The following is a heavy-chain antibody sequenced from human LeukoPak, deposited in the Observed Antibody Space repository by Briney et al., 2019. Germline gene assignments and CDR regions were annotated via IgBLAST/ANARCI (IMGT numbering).Heavy chain of an antibody. CDR2: VNDGGDNT. J-gene: IGHJ4*02. Sequence: GGSLRLSCSASGFAFSSYAMSWVRQAPGKGLEWVSSVNDGGDNTYYADYLRGRFTVSRDNSRNTLWLQMNSLRAEDTAIYYCAKARGTTGWLPYFDYWGQGALVTVSS. CDR3: AKARGTTGWLPYFDY. D-gene: IGHD6-19*01. V-gene: IGHV3-23*01. CDR1: GFAFSSYA.